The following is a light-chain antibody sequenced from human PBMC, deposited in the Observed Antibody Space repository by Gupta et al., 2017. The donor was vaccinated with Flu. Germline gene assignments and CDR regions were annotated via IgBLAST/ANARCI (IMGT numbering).Light chain of an antibody. CDR1: QSIGTN. CDR2: GAT. Sequence: TVMTQSPATLSVSPGQRVTLSCRASQSIGTNLAWLQQRPGQAPKPLIYGATNRATGVPARFGGTGSGKEFTLTISSLQSEDFAVYYCQQYNDWPLWTFGQGTRVDI. CDR3: QQYNDWPLWT. V-gene: IGKV3-15*01. J-gene: IGKJ1*01.